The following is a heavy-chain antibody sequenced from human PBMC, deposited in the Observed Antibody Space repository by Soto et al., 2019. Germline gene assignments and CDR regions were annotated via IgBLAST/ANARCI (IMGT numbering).Heavy chain of an antibody. CDR2: INPSGGST. CDR1: GYTFISYY. V-gene: IGHV1-46*01. D-gene: IGHD6-13*01. J-gene: IGHJ2*01. CDR3: ARDFFSSCCYENTGNHVVLPAYSAQRSSDL. Sequence: GASVKVSCKASGYTFISYYIHWVRQAPGQGLEWMGIINPSGGSTSYAQNFQGRVTMTRDTSTSTVYMELSSLRSEDTAVYYCARDFFSSCCYENTGNHVVLPAYSAQRSSDL.